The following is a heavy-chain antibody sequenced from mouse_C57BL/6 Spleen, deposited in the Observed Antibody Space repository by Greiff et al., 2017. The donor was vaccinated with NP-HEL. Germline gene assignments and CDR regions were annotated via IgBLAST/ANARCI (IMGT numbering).Heavy chain of an antibody. D-gene: IGHD1-1*01. CDR1: GYSFTGYY. J-gene: IGHJ4*01. CDR2: INPSTGGT. V-gene: IGHV1-42*01. CDR3: ARTPYYGSSLLYAMDY. Sequence: VQLQQSGPELVKPGASVKISCKASGYSFTGYYMNWVKQSPEKSLEWIGEINPSTGGTTYNQKFKAKATLTVDKSSSTAYMQLKSLTSEDSAGYYCARTPYYGSSLLYAMDYWGQGTSVTVSS.